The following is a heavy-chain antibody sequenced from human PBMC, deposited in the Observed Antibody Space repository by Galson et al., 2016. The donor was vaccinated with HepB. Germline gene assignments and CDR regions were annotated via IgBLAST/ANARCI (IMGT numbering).Heavy chain of an antibody. Sequence: SVKVSCKASGYTFTSYTLHWVRQAPGHRLEWMGWINSVNGNTKYSQKLQGRLTIIRDTSASTAYMELSSLTYEDTAVYYCAFLVFRGLRYNNAMDVWGQGTTVTVSS. CDR2: INSVNGNT. CDR1: GYTFTSYT. V-gene: IGHV1-3*04. D-gene: IGHD3-10*01. J-gene: IGHJ6*02. CDR3: AFLVFRGLRYNNAMDV.